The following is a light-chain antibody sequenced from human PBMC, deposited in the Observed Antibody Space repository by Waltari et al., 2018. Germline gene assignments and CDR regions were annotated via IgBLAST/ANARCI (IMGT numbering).Light chain of an antibody. CDR3: SSYTSSSTPV. J-gene: IGLJ2*01. CDR1: SRHVGGYNY. V-gene: IGLV2-14*01. Sequence: QSALTQPASVSGSPGQSLTISCTGTSRHVGGYNYVSWYQQHPGKAPKLMIYEVSNRPSGVSNRFSGSKSGNTASLTISGLQAEDEADYYCSSYTSSSTPVFGGGTKLTVL. CDR2: EVS.